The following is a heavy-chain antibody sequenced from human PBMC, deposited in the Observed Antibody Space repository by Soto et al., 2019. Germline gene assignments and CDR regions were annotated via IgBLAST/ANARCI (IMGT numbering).Heavy chain of an antibody. CDR3: ARDNIAAPRRGYGMDV. CDR1: GFTFSSYG. CDR2: IWYDGSNK. D-gene: IGHD6-6*01. Sequence: QVQLVESGGGVVQPGRSLRLSCAASGFTFSSYGMHWVRQAPGKGLEWVAVIWYDGSNKYYADSVKGRFTISRDNSKNTLYLQMNRLRAEDTAVYYCARDNIAAPRRGYGMDVWGQGTTVTVSS. J-gene: IGHJ6*02. V-gene: IGHV3-33*01.